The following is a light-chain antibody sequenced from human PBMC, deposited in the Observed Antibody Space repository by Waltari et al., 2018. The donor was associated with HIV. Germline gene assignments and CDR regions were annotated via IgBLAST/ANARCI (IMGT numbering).Light chain of an antibody. CDR1: SSNIGNNY. J-gene: IGLJ2*01. V-gene: IGLV1-51*01. CDR3: GTWDNSLSAAV. CDR2: ARN. Sequence: QSVLTQPPSVSATPGQKVTISCSGSSSNIGNNYVSWYQQLPGTAPKPLIYARNKRHPGSPERFSGSKSGTSATLGITGLQTGDEADYYCGTWDNSLSAAVFGGGTRLTVL.